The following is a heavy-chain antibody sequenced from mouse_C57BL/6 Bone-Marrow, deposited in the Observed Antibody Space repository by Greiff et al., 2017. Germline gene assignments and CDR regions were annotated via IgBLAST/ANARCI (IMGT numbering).Heavy chain of an antibody. CDR3: ARAFYYGGIDYYALDY. V-gene: IGHV1-82*01. Sequence: VHLVESGPELVKPGASVKISCKASGYAFTSSWMNWVKQRPGKGLEWIGRIHPGDGGTNYNGKFKGKATLTADKSSSTAYMQLSSLTSEDSAVYFCARAFYYGGIDYYALDYWGQGTTVTVSS. J-gene: IGHJ4*01. D-gene: IGHD1-1*01. CDR1: GYAFTSSW. CDR2: IHPGDGGT.